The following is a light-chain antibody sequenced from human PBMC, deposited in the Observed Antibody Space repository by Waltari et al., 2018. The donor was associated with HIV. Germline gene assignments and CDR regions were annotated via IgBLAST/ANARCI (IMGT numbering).Light chain of an antibody. CDR1: SRHSTYA. V-gene: IGLV4-69*01. Sequence: QLVVTQSPSASASLGASVKLTCTLSSRHSTYAIAWHQQQPEKAPRYLMKLNNNGSHIKGDGIPNRCSCSSSWAERYLTIASRQSEDEADYYCQTWGTGIQVFGGGTKLTVL. J-gene: IGLJ3*02. CDR3: QTWGTGIQV. CDR2: LNNNGSH.